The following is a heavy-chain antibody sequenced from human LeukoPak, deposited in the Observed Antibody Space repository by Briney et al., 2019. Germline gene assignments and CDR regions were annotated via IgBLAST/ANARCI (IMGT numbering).Heavy chain of an antibody. J-gene: IGHJ6*03. CDR1: GYSFTSYW. Sequence: GESLKISCKGSGYSFTSYWIGWVRQMPGKGLEWMGIIYPGDSDTRYSPSFQGQVTISADKSISTAYLQWSSLKASDTAMYYCARSAGGATHYYYYMGVWGKGTTVTISS. D-gene: IGHD1-26*01. CDR3: ARSAGGATHYYYYMGV. CDR2: IYPGDSDT. V-gene: IGHV5-51*01.